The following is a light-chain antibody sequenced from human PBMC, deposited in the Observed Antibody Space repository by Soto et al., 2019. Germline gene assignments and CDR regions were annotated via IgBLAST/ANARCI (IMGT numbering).Light chain of an antibody. CDR3: RSYAGSNNLYV. CDR2: EVS. J-gene: IGLJ1*01. V-gene: IGLV2-8*01. CDR1: SSDVGGYNY. Sequence: QSALTQPPSASGSPGQSVTISCTGTSSDVGGYNYVSWYQQHPGKGPKLMIYEVSKRPSGVPDRFSGSKSGNTASLSVSGLQAEDEADYYCRSYAGSNNLYVFGTGAKLTVL.